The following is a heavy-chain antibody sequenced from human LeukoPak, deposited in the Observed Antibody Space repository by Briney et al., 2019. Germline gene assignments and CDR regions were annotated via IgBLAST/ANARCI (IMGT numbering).Heavy chain of an antibody. CDR1: GFTFSSYA. Sequence: GGSLRLSCAASGFTFSSYAMSWVRQAPGKGLEWVSAISGSGGSTYYADSGKGRFTISRDNSKNTLYLQMNSLRAEDTAVYSCAKDPGDSSGSLVFDYWGREPWSPSPQ. J-gene: IGHJ4*02. CDR3: AKDPGDSSGSLVFDY. V-gene: IGHV3-23*01. CDR2: ISGSGGST. D-gene: IGHD3-22*01.